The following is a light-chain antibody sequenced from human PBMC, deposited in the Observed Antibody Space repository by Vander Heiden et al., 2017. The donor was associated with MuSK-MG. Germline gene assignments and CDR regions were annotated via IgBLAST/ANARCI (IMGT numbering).Light chain of an antibody. CDR2: DAS. Sequence: DIQMTQSPSTLSASVGDRVTITCRASQSISSWLAWYQQKPGKAPKLLIYDASSLESGVPSRFSGSGSGTEFTLTISSLQPDDFATYYCQQENSCSQTFGQGTKVEIK. V-gene: IGKV1-5*01. CDR1: QSISSW. CDR3: QQENSCSQT. J-gene: IGKJ1*01.